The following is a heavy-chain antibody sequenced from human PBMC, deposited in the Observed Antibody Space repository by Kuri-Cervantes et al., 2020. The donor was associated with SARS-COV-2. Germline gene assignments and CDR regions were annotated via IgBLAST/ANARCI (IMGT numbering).Heavy chain of an antibody. J-gene: IGHJ5*02. V-gene: IGHV3-43D*03. D-gene: IGHD3-3*01. CDR3: AKAPYDFWSGYHPLTA. CDR2: ISWDSGSI. CDR1: GFIFSDYY. Sequence: GGSLRLSCTASGFIFSDYYMTWIRQAPGKGLEWVSFISWDSGSINYADSVKGRFIISRDNSKNCLYLQMNSLRAEDTALYYCAKAPYDFWSGYHPLTAWGQGTLVTVSS.